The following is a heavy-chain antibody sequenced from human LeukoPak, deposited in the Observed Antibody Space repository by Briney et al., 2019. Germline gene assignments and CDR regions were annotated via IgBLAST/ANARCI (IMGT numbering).Heavy chain of an antibody. J-gene: IGHJ5*02. D-gene: IGHD5-12*01. V-gene: IGHV1-2*02. CDR1: GYTFTGYY. CDR3: ARGRRDGYNKWFDP. Sequence: ASVKVSCKASGYTFTGYYMHWVRQAPGQGLEWMRWINPNNGGTNYAQKFQGRVTMTRDTSISTAYMELSRLRSDDTAVYYCARGRRDGYNKWFDPWGQGTLVTVSS. CDR2: INPNNGGT.